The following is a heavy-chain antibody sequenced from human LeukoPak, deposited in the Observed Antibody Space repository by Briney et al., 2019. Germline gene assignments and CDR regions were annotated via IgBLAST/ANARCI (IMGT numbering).Heavy chain of an antibody. Sequence: SQTLSLTCTVSGGSISSGGYYWSWIRQPPGKGLEWIGYIYHSGSTNYNPSLKSRVTISVDTSKNQFSLKLSSVTAADTAVYYCARDRRGYSFDIWGQGTMVTVSS. V-gene: IGHV4-30-2*01. CDR1: GGSISSGGYY. J-gene: IGHJ3*02. CDR3: ARDRRGYSFDI. D-gene: IGHD5-18*01. CDR2: IYHSGST.